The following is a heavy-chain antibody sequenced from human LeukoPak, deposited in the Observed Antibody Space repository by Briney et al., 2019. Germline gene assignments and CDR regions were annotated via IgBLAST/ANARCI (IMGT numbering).Heavy chain of an antibody. D-gene: IGHD2-2*01. CDR2: INPSGGST. Sequence: ASVKVSCKASGYTFTSYYMHWVRQAPGQGLEWMGIINPSGGSTSYAQKFQGRVTMTRDTSISTAYMELSRLRSDDTAVYYCARGPLIVVVPAAIYYYYYMDVWGKGTTVTISS. V-gene: IGHV1-46*01. J-gene: IGHJ6*03. CDR3: ARGPLIVVVPAAIYYYYYMDV. CDR1: GYTFTSYY.